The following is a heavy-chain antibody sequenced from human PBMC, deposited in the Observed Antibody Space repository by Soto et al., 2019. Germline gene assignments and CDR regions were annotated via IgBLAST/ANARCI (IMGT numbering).Heavy chain of an antibody. J-gene: IGHJ6*02. CDR2: IDPSDSYT. Sequence: SLKISCKGSGYSFTSYWISWVRQMPGKGLEWMGRIDPSDSYTNYSPSFQGHVTISADKSISTAYLQWSSLKASDTAMYYCARHRDTAMAYYYYGMDVWGQGTTVTVSS. CDR1: GYSFTSYW. D-gene: IGHD5-18*01. CDR3: ARHRDTAMAYYYYGMDV. V-gene: IGHV5-10-1*01.